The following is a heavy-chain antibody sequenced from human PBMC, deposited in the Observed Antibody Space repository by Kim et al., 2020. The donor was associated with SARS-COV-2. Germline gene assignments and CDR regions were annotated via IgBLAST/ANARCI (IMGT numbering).Heavy chain of an antibody. CDR3: ARVKGRNWFDP. V-gene: IGHV4-30-2*01. CDR2: IYHSGST. J-gene: IGHJ5*02. CDR1: GGSISSGGYS. Sequence: SETLSLTCAVSGGSISSGGYSWSWIRQPPGKGLEWIGYIYHSGSTYYNPSLKSRVTISVDRSKNQFSLKLSSVTAADTAVYYCARVKGRNWFDPWGQGT.